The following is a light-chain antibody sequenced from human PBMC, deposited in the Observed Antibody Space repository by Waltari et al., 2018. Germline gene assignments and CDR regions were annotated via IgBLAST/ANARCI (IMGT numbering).Light chain of an antibody. J-gene: IGKJ2*01. CDR3: QQYGSSPPIYT. Sequence: EIVLTQSPGTLSLSPGERATLSCRASQSVSSSYLAWYQQKPGQAPRLLIYGASSRATGIPDRFSCSGSGTDFPLTISRLEPEDFAVYYCQQYGSSPPIYTFGQGTKLEIK. CDR1: QSVSSSY. V-gene: IGKV3-20*01. CDR2: GAS.